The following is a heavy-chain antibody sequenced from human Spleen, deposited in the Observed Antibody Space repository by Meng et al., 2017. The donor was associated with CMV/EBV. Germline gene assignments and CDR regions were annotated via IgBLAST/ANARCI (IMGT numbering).Heavy chain of an antibody. V-gene: IGHV1-69*04. Sequence: SVKVSCKASGGTFSSYTITWVRQAPGQGLEWMGRIIPILGLANYAQKFQGRVTITADKSTGTAYMEMSSLKSEDTAVYYCARDRDLGYCNRSSCYTGYWGQGTLVTVSS. CDR3: ARDRDLGYCNRSSCYTGY. CDR2: IIPILGLA. D-gene: IGHD2-2*02. CDR1: GGTFSSYT. J-gene: IGHJ4*02.